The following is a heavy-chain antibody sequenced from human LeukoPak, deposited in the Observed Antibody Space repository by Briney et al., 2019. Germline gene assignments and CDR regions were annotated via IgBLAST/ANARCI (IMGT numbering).Heavy chain of an antibody. CDR2: IYPSDSDT. Sequence: KPGESLKISCKGSGYTFTTSWIAWVRQMPGKGLEWMGIIYPSDSDTRYNPSFQGQVTISADKSISTAYLQWSSLKASDTAMYYCARRATVLLQYYFDSWGQGTLVTVSS. CDR3: ARRATVLLQYYFDS. J-gene: IGHJ4*02. V-gene: IGHV5-51*01. CDR1: GYTFTTSW. D-gene: IGHD4-11*01.